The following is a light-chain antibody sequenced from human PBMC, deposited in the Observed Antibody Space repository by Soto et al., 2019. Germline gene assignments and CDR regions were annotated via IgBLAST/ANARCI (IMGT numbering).Light chain of an antibody. V-gene: IGKV3-11*01. CDR3: QQRNVWPPIT. CDR2: DTF. Sequence: EIVLTQSPATLSLSPGKIATLSCSASQSVSNFLAWYQQEPGQAPRLLIYDTFNRATGIPARFSGSGSGTDFTLTINNLQPEDFAVYYCQQRNVWPPITFGQGTKVDIK. CDR1: QSVSNF. J-gene: IGKJ1*01.